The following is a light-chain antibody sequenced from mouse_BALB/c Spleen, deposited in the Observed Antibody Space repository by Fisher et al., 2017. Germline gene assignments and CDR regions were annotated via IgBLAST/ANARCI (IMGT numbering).Light chain of an antibody. CDR3: QQRSSYPPT. Sequence: VLTQSPLSLPVSLGDQASISCRSSQSLVHSNGNTYLHWYLQKPGQSPKLLIYKVSNRFSGVPDRFSGSGSGTSYSLTISRMEAEDAATYYCQQRSSYPPTFGSGTKLEIK. V-gene: IGKV1-110*01. CDR1: QSLVHSNGNTY. J-gene: IGKJ4*01. CDR2: KVS.